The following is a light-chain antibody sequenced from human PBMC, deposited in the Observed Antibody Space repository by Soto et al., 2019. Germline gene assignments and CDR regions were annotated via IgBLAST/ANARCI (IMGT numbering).Light chain of an antibody. V-gene: IGKV1-5*03. CDR1: QSISSW. CDR2: KAS. J-gene: IGKJ2*01. CDR3: QHYNSYLYT. Sequence: DIQMTQSPSTLSASVGDRVTITCRASQSISSWLAWYQQKPGKAPKLLIYKASSLESGVPSRFSGSGSGTESTLTSSSLQPDDFATYYCQHYNSYLYTFGQGTKLEIK.